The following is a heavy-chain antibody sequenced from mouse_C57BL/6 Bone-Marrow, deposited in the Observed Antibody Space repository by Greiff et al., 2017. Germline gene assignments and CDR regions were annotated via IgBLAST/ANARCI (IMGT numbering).Heavy chain of an antibody. Sequence: VQLQQPGAELVRPGSSVKLSCKASGYTFTSYWMDWVKQRPGQGLEWIGNIYPSDSETHYNQKFKDKATMTVDKSSSTAYMQLSSLTSEDSAVYYCAILGYYGSSYNFDYWGQGTTLTVSS. V-gene: IGHV1-61*01. CDR2: IYPSDSET. CDR3: AILGYYGSSYNFDY. CDR1: GYTFTSYW. J-gene: IGHJ2*01. D-gene: IGHD1-1*01.